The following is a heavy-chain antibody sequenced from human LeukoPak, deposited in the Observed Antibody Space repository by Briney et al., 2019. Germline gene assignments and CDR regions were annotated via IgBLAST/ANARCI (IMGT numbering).Heavy chain of an antibody. CDR3: AHIEDYVGDY. D-gene: IGHD4-17*01. Sequence: KSSGPTLVNPTQTLTLTCTFSGFSLSTNGVGVGWIRQPSGKALEWLTVIYRDDDKRYSPSLKSRLTITKDTSENKVVLTLTNMDLLDTATYYCAHIEDYVGDYWGQGTLVTVSS. CDR1: GFSLSTNGVG. V-gene: IGHV2-5*02. J-gene: IGHJ4*02. CDR2: IYRDDDK.